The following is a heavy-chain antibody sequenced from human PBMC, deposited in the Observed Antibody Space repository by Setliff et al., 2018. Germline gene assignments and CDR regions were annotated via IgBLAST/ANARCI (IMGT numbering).Heavy chain of an antibody. CDR1: GESFSNNY. V-gene: IGHV4-34*01. Sequence: SETLSLTCSVYGESFSNNYWSWIRQPPGKGLEWIGESNHSGSTNYNPSLKGRVTISADTSTNHFSLKLTSATAADTAVYYCARDNTIVGATDYWGQGALVTVSS. J-gene: IGHJ4*02. CDR2: SNHSGST. CDR3: ARDNTIVGATDY. D-gene: IGHD1-26*01.